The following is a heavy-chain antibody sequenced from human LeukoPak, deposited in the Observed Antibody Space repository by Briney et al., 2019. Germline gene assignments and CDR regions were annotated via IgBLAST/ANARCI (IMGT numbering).Heavy chain of an antibody. CDR3: AKDFELSGSYYY. Sequence: GGSLRLSCAASGFTFSSYGMHWVRQAPGKGLEWVAVISYDGSNKYYADSVKGRFTISRDNSKNTLYLQMNSLRAEDTAVYYCAKDFELSGSYYYWGQGTLVTVSS. CDR1: GFTFSSYG. V-gene: IGHV3-30*18. CDR2: ISYDGSNK. D-gene: IGHD1-26*01. J-gene: IGHJ4*02.